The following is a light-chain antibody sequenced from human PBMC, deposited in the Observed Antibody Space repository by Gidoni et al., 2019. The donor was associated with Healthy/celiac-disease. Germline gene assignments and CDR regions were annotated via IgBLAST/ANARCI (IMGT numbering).Light chain of an antibody. CDR1: QSVLYSSNNKNY. CDR2: WAS. J-gene: IGKJ4*01. V-gene: IGKV4-1*01. Sequence: DIVMTQSPDYLAVSLGERATINCKSSQSVLYSSNNKNYLAWYQQKPGQPPKLLIYWASTRESRVPDRFSGSGSGTDFTLTISSLQAEDVAVYYCQQYYSTPPLTFGGXTKVEIK. CDR3: QQYYSTPPLT.